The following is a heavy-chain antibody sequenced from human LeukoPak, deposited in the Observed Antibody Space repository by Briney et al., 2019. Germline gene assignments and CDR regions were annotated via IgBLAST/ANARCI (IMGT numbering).Heavy chain of an antibody. V-gene: IGHV3-7*03. J-gene: IGHJ6*02. Sequence: GGSLRLSCAASGFTFSSYRMNWARQAPGKGLEWVASINHNGNVNYYVDSVKGRFTISRDNAKDSLYLQMSNLRAEDTAVYFCARGGGLDVWGQGATVTVSS. D-gene: IGHD3-16*01. CDR1: GFTFSSYR. CDR2: INHNGNVN. CDR3: ARGGGLDV.